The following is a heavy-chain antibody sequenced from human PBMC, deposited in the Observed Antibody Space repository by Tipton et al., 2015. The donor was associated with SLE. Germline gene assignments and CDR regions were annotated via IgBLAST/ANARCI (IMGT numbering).Heavy chain of an antibody. CDR2: ISYDGSNK. D-gene: IGHD3-3*01. J-gene: IGHJ3*02. V-gene: IGHV3-30*04. CDR3: ARDTAESHYDFWSGFLPGAFDI. CDR1: GFTFSSYA. Sequence: RSLRLSCAASGFTFSSYAMHWVRQAPGKGLEWVAVISYDGSNKYYADSVKGQFTISRDNSKNTLYLQMNSLRAEDTAVYYCARDTAESHYDFWSGFLPGAFDIWGQGTMVTVSS.